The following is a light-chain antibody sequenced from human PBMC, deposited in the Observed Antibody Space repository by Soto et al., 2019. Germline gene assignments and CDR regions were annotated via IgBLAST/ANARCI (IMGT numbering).Light chain of an antibody. Sequence: EIVLTQSPATLSLSPGERATLSCRASQSVSSYLAWYQQKPGQAPRLLIYDASNRATGIPARFSGSGSGTDFTLTISSLXPXXXXVYYCQQRSNWPTFGPGTKVXIK. CDR1: QSVSSY. J-gene: IGKJ3*01. CDR3: QQRSNWPT. CDR2: DAS. V-gene: IGKV3-11*01.